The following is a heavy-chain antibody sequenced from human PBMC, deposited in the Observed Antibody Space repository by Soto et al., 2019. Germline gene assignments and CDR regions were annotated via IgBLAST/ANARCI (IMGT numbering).Heavy chain of an antibody. V-gene: IGHV3-30*18. J-gene: IGHJ4*02. CDR3: AKGNRDLDY. Sequence: QVQLVESGGGVVQPGRSLRLSCAASGFTFSNYGMHWVRQAPGKGLEWAAVISYDGSNKYYADSVKGRFTISRDNSKNTLYLQMNSLRAEDTAVYYCAKGNRDLDYWGQGTLVTVSS. CDR1: GFTFSNYG. D-gene: IGHD1-1*01. CDR2: ISYDGSNK.